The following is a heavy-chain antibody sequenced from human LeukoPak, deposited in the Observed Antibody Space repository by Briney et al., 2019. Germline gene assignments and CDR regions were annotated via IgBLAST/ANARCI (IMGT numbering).Heavy chain of an antibody. Sequence: GGSLRFSCAASGFTFSSYWMHWVRQAPGKGLVWVSRINSDGSSTSYADSVKGRFTISRDNAKNTLYLQMNSLRAEDTAVYYCARGGGVIIRGFDYWGQGTLVTVSS. V-gene: IGHV3-74*01. D-gene: IGHD3-10*01. CDR1: GFTFSSYW. CDR3: ARGGGVIIRGFDY. J-gene: IGHJ4*02. CDR2: INSDGSST.